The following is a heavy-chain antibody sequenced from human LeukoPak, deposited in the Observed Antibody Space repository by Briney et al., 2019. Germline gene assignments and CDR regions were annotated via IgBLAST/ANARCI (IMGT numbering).Heavy chain of an antibody. CDR2: ISSSSSTI. D-gene: IGHD3-9*01. Sequence: GGSLRLSCAASGFTFSSYSMNWVRQAPGKGLEWVSYISSSSSTIYYADSVKGRFTISRDNAKNSLYLQMNSLRAEDTAVYYCARMEKEYYDILTGYYSSSPIDYWGQGTLVTVSS. V-gene: IGHV3-48*04. CDR3: ARMEKEYYDILTGYYSSSPIDY. CDR1: GFTFSSYS. J-gene: IGHJ4*02.